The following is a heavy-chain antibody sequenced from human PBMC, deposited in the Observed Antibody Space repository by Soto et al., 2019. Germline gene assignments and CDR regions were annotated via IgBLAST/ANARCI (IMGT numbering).Heavy chain of an antibody. V-gene: IGHV3-53*01. Sequence: EVQLVESGGGLIQPGGSLRLSCAASGFTVSSNYMSWVRQAPGKGLEWVSVIYSGGSTYYADSVKGRFTISRDNSKNTLYIQMNSLKAEDTAVYYCAKDPYFPTLTIPRFYYYVMDVWGQGTTVTVSS. CDR1: GFTVSSNY. CDR3: AKDPYFPTLTIPRFYYYVMDV. CDR2: IYSGGST. D-gene: IGHD2-21*01. J-gene: IGHJ6*02.